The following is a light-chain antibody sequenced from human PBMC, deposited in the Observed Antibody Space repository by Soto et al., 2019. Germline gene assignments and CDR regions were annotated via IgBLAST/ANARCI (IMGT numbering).Light chain of an antibody. CDR1: QSVGSSF. V-gene: IGKV3-20*01. CDR3: QQCGSSPPWT. Sequence: EIVLTQSPGTLSLSPGERVTLSCRASQSVGSSFLVWYQQKPGQAPRLLIYGASNRATGIPDRFSGSGSGTDFTLTISRLEPEDFAVYYCQQCGSSPPWTFGQGTKVYMK. CDR2: GAS. J-gene: IGKJ1*01.